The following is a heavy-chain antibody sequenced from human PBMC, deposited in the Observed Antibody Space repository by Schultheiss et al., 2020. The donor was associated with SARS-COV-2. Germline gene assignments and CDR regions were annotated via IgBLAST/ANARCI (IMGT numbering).Heavy chain of an antibody. Sequence: SETLSLTCAVYGGSFSGYYWSWIRQPPGKGLEWIGEINHSGSTNYNPSLKSRVTISVDTSKNQFSLKLSSVTAADTAVYYCARGKDIVVVPAAPVYYGMDVWGQGTTVTVSS. D-gene: IGHD2-2*01. J-gene: IGHJ6*02. CDR3: ARGKDIVVVPAAPVYYGMDV. CDR2: INHSGST. CDR1: GGSFSGYY. V-gene: IGHV4-34*01.